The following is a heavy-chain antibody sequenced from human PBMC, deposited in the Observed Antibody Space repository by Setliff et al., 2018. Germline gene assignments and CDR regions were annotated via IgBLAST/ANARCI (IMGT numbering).Heavy chain of an antibody. J-gene: IGHJ4*02. CDR3: ARDGHDVYYFDY. V-gene: IGHV3-23*01. CDR2: AGDGGGSS. CDR1: GFAFSSHA. Sequence: GGSLRLSCATSGFAFSSHAMTWVRRAPGKGLEWVSAAGDGGGSSYYADSVKGRFTISRDNSKNTLYLQMNSLRAEDAAVYYCARDGHDVYYFDYWGLGTLVTVSS. D-gene: IGHD1-1*01.